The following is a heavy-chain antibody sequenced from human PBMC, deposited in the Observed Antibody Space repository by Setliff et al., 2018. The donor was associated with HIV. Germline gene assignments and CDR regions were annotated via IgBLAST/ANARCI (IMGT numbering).Heavy chain of an antibody. CDR2: ISSSGNFI. D-gene: IGHD6-19*01. CDR3: ARDPYWLEGYFDY. V-gene: IGHV3-21*01. CDR1: GGTFSSYA. Sequence: SCKASGGTFSSYAISWVRQAPGKGLEWVSSISSSGNFIYYEDSVKGRFTMSRDNAKNSLYLQMDSLRVEDTGFYYCARDPYWLEGYFDYWGPGTLVTVSS. J-gene: IGHJ4*02.